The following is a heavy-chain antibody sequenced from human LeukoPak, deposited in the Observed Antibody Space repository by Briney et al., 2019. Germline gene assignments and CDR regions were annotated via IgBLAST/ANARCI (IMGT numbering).Heavy chain of an antibody. CDR3: ARSIAARYSLSIDL. J-gene: IGHJ2*01. CDR2: IKEDESEK. D-gene: IGHD6-6*01. V-gene: IGHV3-7*01. CDR1: GFTFTNYL. Sequence: GGSLRLSCAASGFTFTNYLMSWVRQAPGKGLEWVANIKEDESEKYYVDSVKGRFTISRDNAKNSLYLQMNSLRAEDTAVYYCARSIAARYSLSIDLWGRGTLVTVSS.